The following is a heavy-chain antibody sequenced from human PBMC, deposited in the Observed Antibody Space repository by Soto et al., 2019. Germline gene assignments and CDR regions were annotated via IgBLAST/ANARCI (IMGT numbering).Heavy chain of an antibody. Sequence: SETLSLTCTVSGGSVSSPESYWSWIRQSPGKGLEWIGYIYYSGSSDYNPSLKGRFTISLDTSKNQFYLKLNSVTAADTAVYYCARAGGDYRFGWFDPWGQGALVTVSS. CDR2: IYYSGSS. V-gene: IGHV4-30-4*01. CDR1: GGSVSSPESY. D-gene: IGHD4-17*01. J-gene: IGHJ5*02. CDR3: ARAGGDYRFGWFDP.